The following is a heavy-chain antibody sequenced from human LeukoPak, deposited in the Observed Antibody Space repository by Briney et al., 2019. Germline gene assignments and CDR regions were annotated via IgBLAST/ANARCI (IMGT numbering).Heavy chain of an antibody. D-gene: IGHD2-2*01. V-gene: IGHV3-33*06. J-gene: IGHJ6*03. CDR3: AKETVPYYYYYMDV. CDR1: GFTFSSYG. CDR2: IWYDGSNK. Sequence: GGSLRLSCAASGFTFSSYGMHWVRQAPGKGLEWVAVIWYDGSNKYYADSVKGRFTISRDNSKNTLYLQMNSLRAEDTAVYYCAKETVPYYYYYMDVWGQGTMVTVSS.